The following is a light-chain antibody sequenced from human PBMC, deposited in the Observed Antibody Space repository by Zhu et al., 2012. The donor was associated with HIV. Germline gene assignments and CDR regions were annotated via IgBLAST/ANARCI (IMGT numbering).Light chain of an antibody. Sequence: EIVLTQSPGTLSLSPRERATLSCRASQSLSSNSLAWYQQRPGQAPRLLIYGASSRATGIPDRFSGGGSGTDFTLTISRLEPEDFAVYYCQQYNSSPLTFGGGTKVEIK. CDR3: QQYNSSPLT. J-gene: IGKJ4*01. CDR2: GAS. V-gene: IGKV3-20*01. CDR1: QSLSSNS.